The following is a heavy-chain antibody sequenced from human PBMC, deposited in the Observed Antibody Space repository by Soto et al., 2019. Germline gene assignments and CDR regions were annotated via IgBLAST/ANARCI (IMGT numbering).Heavy chain of an antibody. CDR1: GYSSSSSNW. CDR3: ARKDGYSWNYDAFEI. V-gene: IGHV4-28*01. CDR2: IYNSGST. Sequence: QVQLQESGPGLVKPSDTLSLTCAFSGYSSSSSNWCGWLRQPPGKGLEWIGYIYNSGSTYSNPSLKSRVTMSVDTSKNQFARKLSSVTAVDTAVYYCARKDGYSWNYDAFEIWCEGTMVTVSS. D-gene: IGHD1-7*01. J-gene: IGHJ3*02.